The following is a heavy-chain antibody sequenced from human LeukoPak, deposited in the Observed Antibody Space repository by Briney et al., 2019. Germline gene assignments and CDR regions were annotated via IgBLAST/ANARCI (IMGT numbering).Heavy chain of an antibody. CDR1: GFTFSSYW. CDR3: ARSMVTIPIPGGY. V-gene: IGHV3-74*01. CDR2: INSDGSST. D-gene: IGHD2-2*02. Sequence: GSLRLSCAASGFTFSSYWMHWVRQAPGKGLVWVSRINSDGSSTSYGDSVKGRFTISRDNAKNTLYLQMNSLRAEDTAVYYCARSMVTIPIPGGYWGQGTLVTVSS. J-gene: IGHJ4*02.